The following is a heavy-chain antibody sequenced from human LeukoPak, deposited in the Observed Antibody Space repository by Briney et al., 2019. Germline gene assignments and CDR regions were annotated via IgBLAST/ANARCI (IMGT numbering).Heavy chain of an antibody. J-gene: IGHJ4*02. Sequence: GASVKVSCKASGYTFTGYHIHWVRQAPGPGLEWMGRINPYSGDTNFAQKFQGRVTMTRHTSITTAYMDLSSLTPDDTAVYFCARDQGSLTRSWYTGYWGQGTQVTVSS. CDR2: INPYSGDT. CDR1: GYTFTGYH. CDR3: ARDQGSLTRSWYTGY. D-gene: IGHD6-13*01. V-gene: IGHV1-2*06.